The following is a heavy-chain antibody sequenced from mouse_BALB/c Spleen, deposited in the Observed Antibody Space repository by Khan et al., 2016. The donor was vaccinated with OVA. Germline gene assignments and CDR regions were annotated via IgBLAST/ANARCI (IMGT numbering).Heavy chain of an antibody. CDR2: INTYTGEP. CDR3: ARIASYWYSDV. J-gene: IGHJ1*01. V-gene: IGHV9-1*02. CDR1: GYTFTNYG. Sequence: QIQLVQSGPELKKPGETVKISCKASGYTFTNYGMNWVKQAPGKGLKWMGWINTYTGEPTYADDFKGRFAFSLETSASTAYLQINNLKNGDMATYFCARIASYWYSDVWGAGSTVTGSS.